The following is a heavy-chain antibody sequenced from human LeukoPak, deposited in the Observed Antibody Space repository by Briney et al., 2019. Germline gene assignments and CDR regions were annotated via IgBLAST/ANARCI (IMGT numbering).Heavy chain of an antibody. D-gene: IGHD6-6*01. CDR3: ARGRGVAAHNWFDP. Sequence: SETLSLTCAVYGGSFSGYYWSWIRQPPGKGLEWIGEINHSGSTNYNPSLKSRVTISVDTSKNQFSLKLSSVTAADTAVYYCARGRGVAAHNWFDPWGQGTLVTVP. CDR1: GGSFSGYY. V-gene: IGHV4-34*01. CDR2: INHSGST. J-gene: IGHJ5*02.